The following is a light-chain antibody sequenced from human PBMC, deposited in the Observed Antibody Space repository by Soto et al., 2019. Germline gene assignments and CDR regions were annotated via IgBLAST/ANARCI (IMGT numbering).Light chain of an antibody. J-gene: IGKJ3*01. Sequence: EIVLTQSPATLSLSPGERDTISCRASQSVSSYLAWYQQKPGQAPRLLIYDASNRATGIPARFSGSGSGTDFTLTIISLEPEDFAVYYCQQRSNWIFTFGPGTKVDIK. CDR2: DAS. CDR3: QQRSNWIFT. CDR1: QSVSSY. V-gene: IGKV3-11*01.